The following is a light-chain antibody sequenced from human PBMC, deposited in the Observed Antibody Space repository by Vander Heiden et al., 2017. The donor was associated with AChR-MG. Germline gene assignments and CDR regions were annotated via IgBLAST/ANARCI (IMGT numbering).Light chain of an antibody. Sequence: SYVLTPSPSVSVAPGQTAIIPCGGNNIGSKSVQWYQQKPGQAPVLVVFDNSDRPSGIPERYSGSNSGDTATLTINRVEAGDEADYYCQVWISARDLVFFGGGTKLTVL. CDR3: QVWISARDLVF. CDR1: NIGSKS. CDR2: DNS. V-gene: IGLV3-21*02. J-gene: IGLJ2*01.